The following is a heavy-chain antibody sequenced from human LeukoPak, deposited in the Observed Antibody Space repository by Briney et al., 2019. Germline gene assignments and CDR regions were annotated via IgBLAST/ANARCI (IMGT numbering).Heavy chain of an antibody. CDR3: ARSTSKENGYYFDY. CDR2: IYYSGST. J-gene: IGHJ4*02. CDR1: GGSISSSSYY. Sequence: TLSLTCTVSGGSISSSSYYWGWIRQPPGKGLEWIGSIYYSGSTYYNPSLKSRVTISVDRSKNQFSLKLSSVTAADTAVYYCARSTSKENGYYFDYWGQGTLVTVSS. D-gene: IGHD1-1*01. V-gene: IGHV4-39*07.